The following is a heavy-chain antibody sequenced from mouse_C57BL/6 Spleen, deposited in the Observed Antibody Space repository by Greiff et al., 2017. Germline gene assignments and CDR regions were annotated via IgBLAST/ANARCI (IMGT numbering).Heavy chain of an antibody. J-gene: IGHJ2*01. Sequence: QVHVKQPGAELVKPGASVKLSCKASGYTFTSYWMHWVKQRPGQGLEWIGMIHPNSGSTNYNEKFKSKATLTVDKSSSTAYMQLSSLTSEDSAVYYCARSGLPGSSHDYFDYWGQGTTLTVSS. D-gene: IGHD1-1*01. V-gene: IGHV1-64*01. CDR2: IHPNSGST. CDR3: ARSGLPGSSHDYFDY. CDR1: GYTFTSYW.